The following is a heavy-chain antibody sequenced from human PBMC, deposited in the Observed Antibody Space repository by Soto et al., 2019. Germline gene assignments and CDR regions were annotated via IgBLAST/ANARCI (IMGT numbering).Heavy chain of an antibody. CDR1: GGSFSGYY. CDR2: INHSGST. Sequence: SETLSLTCAVYGGSFSGYYWSWIRQPPGKGLEWIGEINHSGSTNYNPSLKSRVTISVDTSKNQFSLKLSSVTAADTAVYYCARGSPMSVDFWSGYYPGKGPYYYGMDVWGQGTTVTVSS. CDR3: ARGSPMSVDFWSGYYPGKGPYYYGMDV. D-gene: IGHD3-3*01. J-gene: IGHJ6*02. V-gene: IGHV4-34*01.